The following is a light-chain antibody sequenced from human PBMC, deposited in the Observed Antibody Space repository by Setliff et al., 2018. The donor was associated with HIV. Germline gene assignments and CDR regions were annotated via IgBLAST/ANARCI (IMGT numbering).Light chain of an antibody. V-gene: IGLV1-44*01. CDR2: SNN. CDR1: SSNIRTNA. J-gene: IGLJ1*01. CDR3: ASWDDSLNGQV. Sequence: QSVLTQPPSTSGTPGQRVTISCSGSSSNIRTNAVTWYQQPSGTAPKLLIYSNNQRPSGVPDRFAGSKSGTSASLAISGLQSEDEADYYCASWDDSLNGQVFGTGTKVTVL.